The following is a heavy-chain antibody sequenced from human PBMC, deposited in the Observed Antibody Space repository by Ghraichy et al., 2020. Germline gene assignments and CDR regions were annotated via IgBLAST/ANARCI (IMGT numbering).Heavy chain of an antibody. V-gene: IGHV3-21*01. J-gene: IGHJ3*01. CDR3: VMCSGGRCHQSAFDF. CDR1: GFTFSTYS. CDR2: ISSSSGSI. Sequence: LSLTCAASGFTFSTYSMSWARQAPGKGLEWVSSISSSSGSIYYADSVKGRFTISRDNAKNSLYLQMNSLRAEDSAVYYCVMCSGGRCHQSAFDFWGQGTMVTGSS. D-gene: IGHD2-15*01.